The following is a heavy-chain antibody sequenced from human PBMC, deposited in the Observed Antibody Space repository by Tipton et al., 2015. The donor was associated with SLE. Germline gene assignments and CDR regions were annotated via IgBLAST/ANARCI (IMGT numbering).Heavy chain of an antibody. V-gene: IGHV4-39*07. CDR3: ATWIAAAGGYNWFDP. CDR1: GGSISSSSYY. D-gene: IGHD6-13*01. CDR2: IYYSGST. Sequence: TLSLTCTVSGGSISSSSYYWGWIRQPPGKGLEWIGSIYYSGSTNYNPSLKSRVTISVDTSKNQFSLKLSSVTAADTAVYYCATWIAAAGGYNWFDPWGQGTLVTVSS. J-gene: IGHJ5*02.